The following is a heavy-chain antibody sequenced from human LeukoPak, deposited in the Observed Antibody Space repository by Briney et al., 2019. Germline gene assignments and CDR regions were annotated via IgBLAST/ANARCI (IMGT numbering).Heavy chain of an antibody. J-gene: IGHJ4*02. V-gene: IGHV4-59*08. CDR1: GGSINNYY. CDR2: IYYSGST. CDR3: ARKGGTFDY. Sequence: PSETLSLTCTVSGGSINNYYWSWIRQPPGKGLEWIGYIYYSGSTNYNPSLKNRVTMSVDTSKNQFSLNLTSVTAADTAVYYCARKGGTFDYWDQGTLVTVSS. D-gene: IGHD2-15*01.